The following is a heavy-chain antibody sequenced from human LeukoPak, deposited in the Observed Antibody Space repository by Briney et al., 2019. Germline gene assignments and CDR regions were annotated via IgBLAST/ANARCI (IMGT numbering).Heavy chain of an antibody. D-gene: IGHD1-1*01. J-gene: IGHJ3*02. Sequence: SETLSLTCTVSGGSISGYYWSWIRRPPGKGLEWIGYIYYSGSTNYNPSLKSRVTILIDTSKNQFSLKLSSVTAADTAVYYCARSQHDAFDIWGQGTMVTVSS. V-gene: IGHV4-59*08. CDR1: GGSISGYY. CDR2: IYYSGST. CDR3: ARSQHDAFDI.